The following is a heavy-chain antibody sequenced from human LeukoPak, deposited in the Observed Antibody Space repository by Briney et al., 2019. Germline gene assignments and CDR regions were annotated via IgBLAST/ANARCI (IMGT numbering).Heavy chain of an antibody. V-gene: IGHV3-11*01. Sequence: PGGSLRLSCAASGFIFSDYYMNWIRQAPGKGLEWIAYISISAGAKYYAGSVKGRFTISRDNAKESLYLQMINLRAEDTAVYYCARDNGAAPPYYYYYMDVWGKGTTVTVSS. D-gene: IGHD6-6*01. CDR2: ISISAGAK. CDR1: GFIFSDYY. CDR3: ARDNGAAPPYYYYYMDV. J-gene: IGHJ6*03.